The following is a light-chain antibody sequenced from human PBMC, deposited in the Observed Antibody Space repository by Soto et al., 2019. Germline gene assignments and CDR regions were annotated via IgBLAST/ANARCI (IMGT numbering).Light chain of an antibody. CDR2: DVS. CDR1: SSDVGGYNY. CDR3: SSYTSRSTYV. J-gene: IGLJ1*01. Sequence: QSALTQPASVSGSPGQSITISCTGTSSDVGGYNYVSWYQQRPGKAPKLMIYDVSNRPSGVSNRFSGSKSGNTASLTISGLQAEDEADYYCSSYTSRSTYVVGTGTKVTVL. V-gene: IGLV2-14*01.